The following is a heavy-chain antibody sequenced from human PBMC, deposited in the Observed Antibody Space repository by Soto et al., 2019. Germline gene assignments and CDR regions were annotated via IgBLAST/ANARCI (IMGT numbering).Heavy chain of an antibody. Sequence: SETLSLTCAVYGGSFSGYYWSWIRQPPGKGLEWIGEINHSGSTNYNPSLKSRVTISVDTSKNQFSLKLSSVTAADTAVYYRASLTDDYGDSQILYYWGQGTLVTVSS. J-gene: IGHJ4*02. CDR3: ASLTDDYGDSQILYY. D-gene: IGHD4-17*01. V-gene: IGHV4-34*01. CDR1: GGSFSGYY. CDR2: INHSGST.